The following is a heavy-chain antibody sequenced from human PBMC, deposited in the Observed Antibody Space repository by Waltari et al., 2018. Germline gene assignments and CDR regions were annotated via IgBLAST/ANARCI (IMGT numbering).Heavy chain of an antibody. CDR3: ASGRDYDILTGYYRGDFDY. CDR1: GVSISSSSYY. D-gene: IGHD3-9*01. J-gene: IGHJ4*02. CDR2: IYYRGST. Sequence: QLQLQESGPGLVKPSETLSLTCTVSGVSISSSSYYWGWIRQPPGKGLEWIGSIYYRGSTYYNPSLKNRVTISVDTSKNQFSLKLSSVTAADTAVYFCASGRDYDILTGYYRGDFDYWGQGTLVTVSS. V-gene: IGHV4-39*01.